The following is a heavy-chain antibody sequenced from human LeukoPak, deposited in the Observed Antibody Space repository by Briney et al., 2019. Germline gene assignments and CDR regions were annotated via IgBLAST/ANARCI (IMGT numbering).Heavy chain of an antibody. V-gene: IGHV7-4-1*02. CDR2: INTNTGNP. J-gene: IGHJ4*02. CDR1: GGTLSSYA. Sequence: ASVKVSCKASGGTLSSYAISWVRQAPGQGLEWMGWINTNTGNPTYAQGFTGRFVFSLDTSVSTAYLQISSLKAEDTAVYYCARVSSAEYCSGGSCPLYFDYWGQGTLVTVSS. CDR3: ARVSSAEYCSGGSCPLYFDY. D-gene: IGHD2-15*01.